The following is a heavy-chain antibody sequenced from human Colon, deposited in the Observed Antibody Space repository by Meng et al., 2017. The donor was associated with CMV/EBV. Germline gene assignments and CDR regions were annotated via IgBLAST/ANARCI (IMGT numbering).Heavy chain of an antibody. J-gene: IGHJ5*02. CDR1: GFTFSSYE. CDR2: ISSSGSTI. D-gene: IGHD3-10*01. V-gene: IGHV3-48*03. Sequence: GESLKISCAASGFTFSSYEMNWVRQAPGKGLEWVSYISSSGSTIYYADSVKGRFTISRDNAKNSLYLQMNSLRAEDTAVYYCARDSQEFTITNWLDPWGQGTLVTVSS. CDR3: ARDSQEFTITNWLDP.